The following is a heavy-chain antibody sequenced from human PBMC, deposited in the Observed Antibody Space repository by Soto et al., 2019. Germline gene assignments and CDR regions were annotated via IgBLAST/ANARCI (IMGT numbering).Heavy chain of an antibody. CDR1: GFTFTSSA. D-gene: IGHD3-16*01. V-gene: IGHV1-58*02. J-gene: IGHJ5*02. Sequence: SVKVSCKASGFTFTSSAMQWVRQARGQRLEWIGWIVVGSGNTNYAQKFQERVTITRDMSTSTAYMELSSLRSEDTAVYYCAAAAHVRWIPPPWGQGPPVTVPS. CDR2: IVVGSGNT. CDR3: AAAAHVRWIPPP.